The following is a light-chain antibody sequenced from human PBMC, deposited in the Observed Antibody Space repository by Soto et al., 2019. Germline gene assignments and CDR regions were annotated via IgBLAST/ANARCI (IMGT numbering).Light chain of an antibody. CDR2: GAS. Sequence: EIVMTQSPATLSVAPGERATLSCRASQSIGSNLAWSQQKPGQAPRLLNYGASTRATGIRARFSGSGSGTELPLTISRRRSEDFEVYYWKQYNNGRTFGQGTKVAIK. J-gene: IGKJ1*01. V-gene: IGKV3-15*01. CDR1: QSIGSN. CDR3: KQYNNGRT.